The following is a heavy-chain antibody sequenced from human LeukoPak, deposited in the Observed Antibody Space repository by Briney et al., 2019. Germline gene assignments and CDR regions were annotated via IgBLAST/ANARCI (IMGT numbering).Heavy chain of an antibody. CDR2: IYYSGST. CDR3: VRIFGYYQEAMDV. Sequence: SETLSLTCTGSGFSVTSTYYWSWIRQPPGKGLEWIGYIYYSGSTNYNPSLKSRVTISVDTSKNQFSLKLSSVTAADTAVYYCVRIFGYYQEAMDVWGPGITVTVSS. CDR1: GFSVTSTYY. J-gene: IGHJ6*02. D-gene: IGHD3-3*01. V-gene: IGHV4-59*08.